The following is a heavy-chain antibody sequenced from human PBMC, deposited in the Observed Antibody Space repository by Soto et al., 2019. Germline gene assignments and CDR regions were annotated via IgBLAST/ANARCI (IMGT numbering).Heavy chain of an antibody. D-gene: IGHD1-1*01. CDR1: GFTFSSYS. CDR3: ARAGTHYYYYMDV. CDR2: ISSSSSYI. Sequence: GGSLRLSCAASGFTFSSYSMNWVRQAPGKGLEWVSSISSSSSYIYYADSVKGRFTISRDNAKNSLYLQMNSLRAEDTAVYYCARAGTHYYYYMDVWGKGTTVTVSS. J-gene: IGHJ6*03. V-gene: IGHV3-21*01.